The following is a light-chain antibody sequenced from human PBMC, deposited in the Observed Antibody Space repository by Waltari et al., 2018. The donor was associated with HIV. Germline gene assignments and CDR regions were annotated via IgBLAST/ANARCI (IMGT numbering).Light chain of an antibody. V-gene: IGLV3-9*01. CDR2: GDT. CDR3: QVWDKNTGI. J-gene: IGLJ1*01. Sequence: SYELTQPLSVSVALGQTAKVPCGGDRLGSKSVQWYQQKPGQAPVLVIYGDTNRPSGIPERFSGSNSGNTATLSISSAQAGDEADYYCQVWDKNTGIFGTGTKFTVL. CDR1: RLGSKS.